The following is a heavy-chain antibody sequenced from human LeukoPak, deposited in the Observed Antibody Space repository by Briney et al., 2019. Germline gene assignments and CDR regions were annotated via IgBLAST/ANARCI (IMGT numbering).Heavy chain of an antibody. CDR1: GFTFSSYG. V-gene: IGHV3-33*01. D-gene: IGHD6-25*01. CDR2: IWYEGSNK. Sequence: PGGSLRLSCAPSGFTFSSYGMHWGREAPGKGLEWVAVIWYEGSNKYYADSVKGRVTISRDNSKNTLYLQMNSLRAEHTAVYYCARDKHSSGRYHLEGYYYYGMDVWGQGTTVTVSS. CDR3: ARDKHSSGRYHLEGYYYYGMDV. J-gene: IGHJ6*02.